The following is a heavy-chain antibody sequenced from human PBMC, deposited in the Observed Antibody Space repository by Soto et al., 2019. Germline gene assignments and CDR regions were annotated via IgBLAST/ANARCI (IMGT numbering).Heavy chain of an antibody. CDR1: GFPFSDSY. Sequence: LRLSCAASGFPFSDSYMAWVRQAPGKGLEEIATISSTGSTPYYADSVKGRFTISRDNAQNSLYLEMNNLRAEDTAVYYCARGQQLVANWLDPWGQGILVTVSS. CDR2: ISSTGSTP. V-gene: IGHV3-11*01. J-gene: IGHJ5*02. D-gene: IGHD6-6*01. CDR3: ARGQQLVANWLDP.